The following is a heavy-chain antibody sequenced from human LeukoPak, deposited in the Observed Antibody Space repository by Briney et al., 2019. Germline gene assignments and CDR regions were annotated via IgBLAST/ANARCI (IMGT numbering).Heavy chain of an antibody. CDR2: ISWNSGSI. J-gene: IGHJ4*02. CDR3: ATRAVGSGS. CDR1: GFTFDDYA. V-gene: IGHV3-9*01. D-gene: IGHD3-10*01. Sequence: PGRSLRLSCAASGFTFDDYAMHWVRQAPGKGLEWVSGISWNSGSIGYADSVKGRFTISRDNSKNTLYLQMNSLRAEDTAVYYCATRAVGSGSWGQGTLVTVSS.